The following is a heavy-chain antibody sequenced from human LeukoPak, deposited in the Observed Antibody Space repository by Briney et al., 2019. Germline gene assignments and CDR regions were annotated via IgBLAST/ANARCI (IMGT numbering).Heavy chain of an antibody. CDR3: AKHRMVRGVTMDYCFDV. CDR2: IGGRGGSA. J-gene: IGHJ4*02. D-gene: IGHD3-10*01. V-gene: IGHV3-23*01. CDR1: GFTLSRYA. Sequence: GGSLTLSCGASGFTLSRYAMTWVRQGPGKGLEWVSVIGGRGGSAHYANSVKGRLTMSRDSSKNTVYLQMNSLRAEDTAVYYCAKHRMVRGVTMDYCFDVGGQGILVTVSS.